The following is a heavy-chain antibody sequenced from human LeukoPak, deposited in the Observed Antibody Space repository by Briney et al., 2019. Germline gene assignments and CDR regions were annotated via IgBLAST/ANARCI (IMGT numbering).Heavy chain of an antibody. J-gene: IGHJ3*02. Sequence: GGSLRLSCAASGFTFSSYSMNWVRQAPGKGLEGVSYINSSSSTIYYADSVKGRFTISRDNAKNSLYLQMNSLRAEDTAVYYCARDGIYGGTRHDAXDIWXQGTMXTVSX. CDR1: GFTFSSYS. CDR2: INSSSSTI. CDR3: ARDGIYGGTRHDAXDI. V-gene: IGHV3-48*01. D-gene: IGHD4-23*01.